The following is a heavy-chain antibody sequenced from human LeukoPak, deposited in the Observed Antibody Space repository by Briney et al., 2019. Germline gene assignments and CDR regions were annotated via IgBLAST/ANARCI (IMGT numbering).Heavy chain of an antibody. D-gene: IGHD6-19*01. Sequence: GGSLRLSCAASGFTFSSYGMHWVRQAPGKGLEWVAFIRYDGSNKYYADSVKGRFTISRDNAKNTLYLQMNSLRAEDTAVYYCARDSSGWTDYYYYYMDVWGKGTTVTVSS. CDR1: GFTFSSYG. V-gene: IGHV3-30*02. CDR3: ARDSSGWTDYYYYYMDV. CDR2: IRYDGSNK. J-gene: IGHJ6*03.